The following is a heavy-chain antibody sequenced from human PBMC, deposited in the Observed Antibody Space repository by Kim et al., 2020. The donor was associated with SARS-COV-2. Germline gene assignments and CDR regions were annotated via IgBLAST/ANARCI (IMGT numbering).Heavy chain of an antibody. V-gene: IGHV1-18*01. D-gene: IGHD2-21*01. CDR1: GYTFSAHG. Sequence: ASVKVSCRASGYTFSAHGVTWVRQAPGQGLEWMGWISSYNGNTNYAQKFQDRITLTTDRSTSTAYMELRSLKSDDTAVYYCTRDHYDATAYWLSDFDLWGRGTLVIVSS. CDR2: ISSYNGNT. J-gene: IGHJ2*01. CDR3: TRDHYDATAYWLSDFDL.